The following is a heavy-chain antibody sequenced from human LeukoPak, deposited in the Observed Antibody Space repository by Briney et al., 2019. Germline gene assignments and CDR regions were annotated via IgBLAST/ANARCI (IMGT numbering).Heavy chain of an antibody. D-gene: IGHD1-26*01. J-gene: IGHJ4*02. CDR1: GYTFTSYD. Sequence: ASVKVSCKASGYTFTSYDINWVRQATGQGLEWMGWMNPNSGNTGYAQKFQDRVTMTRNTSISTAYMELSSLRAEDTAVYYCAKSTAGKYSGSYYLDYWGQGTLVTVSS. CDR3: AKSTAGKYSGSYYLDY. V-gene: IGHV1-8*01. CDR2: MNPNSGNT.